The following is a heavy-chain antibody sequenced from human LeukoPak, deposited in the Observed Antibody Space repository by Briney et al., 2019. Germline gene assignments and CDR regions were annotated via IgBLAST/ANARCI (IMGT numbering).Heavy chain of an antibody. J-gene: IGHJ4*02. Sequence: PGGSLRLSCAASGFTFSSYWMHWVRQAPGKGLVWVSRINSDGSSTSYADSVKGRFTVSRDNAKNTLYLQMNSLRDEDTAVYYCARSENADNWLPYFDYSGQGTLVTVSS. CDR1: GFTFSSYW. CDR3: ARSENADNWLPYFDY. V-gene: IGHV3-74*01. CDR2: INSDGSST. D-gene: IGHD1-1*01.